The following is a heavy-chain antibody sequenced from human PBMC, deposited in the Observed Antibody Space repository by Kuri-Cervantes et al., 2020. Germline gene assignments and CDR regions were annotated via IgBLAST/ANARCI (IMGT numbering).Heavy chain of an antibody. Sequence: GESLKISCAASGFTFSSYAMSWVRQAPGKGLEWVSAISGSGGSTYYADSVKGRFTISRDNSKNTLYLQMNSLKTEDTAVYYCTTARELDYWGRGTLVTVSS. CDR2: ISGSGGST. D-gene: IGHD3-10*01. CDR3: TTARELDY. CDR1: GFTFSSYA. J-gene: IGHJ4*02. V-gene: IGHV3-23*01.